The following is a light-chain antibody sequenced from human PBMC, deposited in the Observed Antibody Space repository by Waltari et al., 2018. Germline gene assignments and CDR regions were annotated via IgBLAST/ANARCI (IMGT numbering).Light chain of an antibody. CDR1: SSDVGAYDY. Sequence: QSVLTQPRSVSGSPGQSVAISCNGTSSDVGAYDYVSWYQQYPGKAPKVMIYGVYKRPSGVPVRFSGSKSGNTASLTISGLQAEDEADYYCCSYANAKWVFGGGTRLTVL. CDR3: CSYANAKWV. J-gene: IGLJ3*02. CDR2: GVY. V-gene: IGLV2-11*01.